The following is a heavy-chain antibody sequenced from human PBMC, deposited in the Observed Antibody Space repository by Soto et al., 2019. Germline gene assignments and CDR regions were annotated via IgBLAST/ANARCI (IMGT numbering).Heavy chain of an antibody. J-gene: IGHJ6*02. CDR2: IIPIFGTA. V-gene: IGHV1-69*12. CDR3: AREGVLNGYYGMDV. CDR1: GGTFSSYA. D-gene: IGHD2-15*01. Sequence: QVQLVQSGAEVKKPGSSVKVSCKASGGTFSSYAISWVRQAPGQGLEWMGGIIPIFGTANYAQKFQGRVTITADESTSTDYMELSSLRSEDTAVYYCAREGVLNGYYGMDVWGQGTTVTVSS.